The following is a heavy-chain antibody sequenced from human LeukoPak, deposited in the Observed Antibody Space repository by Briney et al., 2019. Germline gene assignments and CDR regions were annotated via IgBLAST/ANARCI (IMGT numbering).Heavy chain of an antibody. D-gene: IGHD1-26*01. CDR1: GYTFTGYY. J-gene: IGHJ5*02. Sequence: ASVKVSCKASGYTFTGYYMHWVRQAPGQGLEWMGGIIPIFGTANYAQKFQGRVTITADESTSTAYMELSSLRSEDTAVYYCARGGDSGSYYNWFDPWGQGTLVTVSS. CDR2: IIPIFGTA. V-gene: IGHV1-69*13. CDR3: ARGGDSGSYYNWFDP.